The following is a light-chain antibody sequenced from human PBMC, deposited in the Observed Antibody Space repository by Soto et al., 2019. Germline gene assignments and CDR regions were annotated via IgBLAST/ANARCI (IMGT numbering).Light chain of an antibody. V-gene: IGKV1-27*01. Sequence: DSRMTQSPSSLSASVGDRVTITCRASQDISNYVAWYQQKPGKVPKLLIYAASTLHSGVPSRFSGRGAGTDFTLTISSLQPEDFATYYCQKYNSAPPQLSFGGGTRVEIK. CDR3: QKYNSAPPQLS. CDR2: AAS. J-gene: IGKJ4*01. CDR1: QDISNY.